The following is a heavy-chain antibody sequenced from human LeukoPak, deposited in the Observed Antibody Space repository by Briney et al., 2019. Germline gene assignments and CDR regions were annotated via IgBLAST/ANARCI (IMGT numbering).Heavy chain of an antibody. Sequence: PSETLSLTCTVSGGSTSSSDYYWGWIRQPPDEGLEWIASIRYSGNTYHNPSLKSRVTISVDTSKNQFSLKLTSATAADTAVYYCARSSGYSSSRGLNWFDPWGPGTLVTVSS. J-gene: IGHJ5*02. CDR3: ARSSGYSSSRGLNWFDP. CDR1: GGSTSSSDYY. V-gene: IGHV4-39*07. CDR2: IRYSGNT. D-gene: IGHD6-13*01.